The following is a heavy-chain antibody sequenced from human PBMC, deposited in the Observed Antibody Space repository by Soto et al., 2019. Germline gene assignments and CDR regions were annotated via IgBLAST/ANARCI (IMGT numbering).Heavy chain of an antibody. D-gene: IGHD3-3*01. CDR1: GYTFTTYA. CDR2: INAGNGNT. J-gene: IGHJ4*02. V-gene: IGHV1-3*01. Sequence: ASVKVSCKASGYTFTTYAMHWVRLAPGQRLEWMGWINAGNGNTKYSQKFQGRVTITRDTSASTAYMELSSLRSEDTAVYYCARTSGYYFFDYWGQGTLVTVSS. CDR3: ARTSGYYFFDY.